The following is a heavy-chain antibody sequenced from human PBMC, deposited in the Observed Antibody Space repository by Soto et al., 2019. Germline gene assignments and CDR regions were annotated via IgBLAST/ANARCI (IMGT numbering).Heavy chain of an antibody. Sequence: SVKVSFKASGGAFSSYAISWVRQAPGQGLEWMGGIIPIFGTANYTQKFQGRVTITADESTSTAYMELSSLRSEDTAVYYCARGRTAYCGGDCYDAFDIWGQGTMVTVSS. D-gene: IGHD2-21*02. CDR3: ARGRTAYCGGDCYDAFDI. V-gene: IGHV1-69*13. CDR2: IIPIFGTA. J-gene: IGHJ3*02. CDR1: GGAFSSYA.